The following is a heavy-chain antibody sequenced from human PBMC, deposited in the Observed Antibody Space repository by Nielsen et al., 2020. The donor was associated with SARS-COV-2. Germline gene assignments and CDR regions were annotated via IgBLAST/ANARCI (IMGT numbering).Heavy chain of an antibody. CDR2: IYPGDSDT. Sequence: GESLKIPCKGSGYSFTSYWLGWVRQMPGKGLEWVGIIYPGDSDTRYSPSFQGQVTITADKSISTAYLQWSSLKASDTAMYYCARGRLWLVMRLGAFDYWGQGTLVTVSS. V-gene: IGHV5-51*01. J-gene: IGHJ4*02. CDR1: GYSFTSYW. D-gene: IGHD6-19*01. CDR3: ARGRLWLVMRLGAFDY.